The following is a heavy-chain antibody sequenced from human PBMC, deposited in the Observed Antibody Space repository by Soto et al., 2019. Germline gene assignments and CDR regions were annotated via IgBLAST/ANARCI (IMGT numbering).Heavy chain of an antibody. Sequence: PSETLSLTCAVSGGSISSSNWWSWVRQPPGKGLEWIGEIYHSGSTNYNPSLKSRVTISVDKSKNQFSLKLSSVTAADTAVYYCARDRGYSGYDLYYYYYGMDVWGQGTTVTVSS. V-gene: IGHV4-4*02. D-gene: IGHD5-12*01. CDR2: IYHSGST. CDR3: ARDRGYSGYDLYYYYYGMDV. CDR1: GGSISSSNW. J-gene: IGHJ6*02.